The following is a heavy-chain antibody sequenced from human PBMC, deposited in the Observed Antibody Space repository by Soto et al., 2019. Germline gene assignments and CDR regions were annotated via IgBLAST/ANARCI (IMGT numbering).Heavy chain of an antibody. V-gene: IGHV1-2*02. D-gene: IGHD1-26*01. CDR1: RCTFTHYY. CDR3: ARMGATKGFDY. CDR2: INPSSGGT. Sequence: AVQVSHQDSRCTFTHYYMQGLRPSAGQELEWKRWINPSSGGTNYAQKFQGRVTMTRNTSISTAYMELSRLRSDDTAVYYCARMGATKGFDYWGQGTLVTVSS. J-gene: IGHJ4*02.